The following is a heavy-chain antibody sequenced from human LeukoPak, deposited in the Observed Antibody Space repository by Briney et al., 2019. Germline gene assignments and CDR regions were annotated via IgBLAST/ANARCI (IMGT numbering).Heavy chain of an antibody. CDR3: AKPANYYDSSGFLRWYFDL. D-gene: IGHD3-22*01. Sequence: PGRSLRLSCAASGFTFDDYAMHWVRQAPGKGLEWVSGISWNSGSIGYAGSVKGRFTISRDNAKNSLYLQMNSLRAEDTALYYCAKPANYYDSSGFLRWYFDLWGRGTLVTVSS. CDR1: GFTFDDYA. V-gene: IGHV3-9*01. CDR2: ISWNSGSI. J-gene: IGHJ2*01.